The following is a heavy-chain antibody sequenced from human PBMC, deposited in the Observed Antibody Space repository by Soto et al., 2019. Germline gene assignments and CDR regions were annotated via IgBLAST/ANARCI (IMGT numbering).Heavy chain of an antibody. CDR2: ITYDGSFQ. D-gene: IGHD1-7*01. V-gene: IGHV3-30*18. Sequence: LGLSCQASGVPFENYGVHWVRTAPGKGLEWVAVITYDGSFQYYADSVKGRFTISRDNSKSTLSLHLNTLKPEDTAVYHCAKDRVGGTFYTPIAFWGQGNRVTVSS. J-gene: IGHJ4*02. CDR1: GVPFENYG. CDR3: AKDRVGGTFYTPIAF.